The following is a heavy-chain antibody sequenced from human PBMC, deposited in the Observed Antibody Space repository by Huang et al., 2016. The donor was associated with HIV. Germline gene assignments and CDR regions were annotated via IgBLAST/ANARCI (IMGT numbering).Heavy chain of an antibody. CDR1: GFKFSNYW. V-gene: IGHV3-74*01. Sequence: EEHLVESGGGLVQPGGSLRLSCEASGFKFSNYWMQWVRQAPGKGLIWGSRIKIDGRTTDYADSVKGRFTISRDNAKNTLYLQMSSLTAEDTAIYYCARAGGFEIWGQGTVVTVSS. D-gene: IGHD2-15*01. J-gene: IGHJ3*02. CDR3: ARAGGFEI. CDR2: IKIDGRTT.